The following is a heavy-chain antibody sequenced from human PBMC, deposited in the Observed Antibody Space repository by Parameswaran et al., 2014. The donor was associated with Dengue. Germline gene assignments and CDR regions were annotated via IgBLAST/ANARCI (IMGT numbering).Heavy chain of an antibody. V-gene: IGHV3-21*01. J-gene: IGHJ6*02. Sequence: KWIRQPPGKGLEWVSSISSSSSYIYYADSVKGRFTISRDNAKNSLYLQMNSLRAEDTAVYYCARVGYYYYYGMDVWGQGTTVTVSS. CDR3: ARVGYYYYYGMDV. CDR2: ISSSSSYI.